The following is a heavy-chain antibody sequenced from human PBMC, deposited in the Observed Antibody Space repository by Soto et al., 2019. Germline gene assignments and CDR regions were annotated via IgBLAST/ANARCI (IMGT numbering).Heavy chain of an antibody. D-gene: IGHD2-15*01. Sequence: GGSLRLSCAASGFTLSNYAMSWVRQAPGKGLEWVSTFSGTGGYTYYTDSMKGRFTISRDESKNTLFLHMNSLRAADTAVYYCARGGHCSGGSCRLLSYYGMDVWGQGTTVTVSS. CDR3: ARGGHCSGGSCRLLSYYGMDV. J-gene: IGHJ6*02. CDR2: FSGTGGYT. V-gene: IGHV3-23*01. CDR1: GFTLSNYA.